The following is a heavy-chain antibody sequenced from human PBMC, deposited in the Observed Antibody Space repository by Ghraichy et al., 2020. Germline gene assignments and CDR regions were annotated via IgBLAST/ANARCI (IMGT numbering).Heavy chain of an antibody. CDR1: GYTFTGYY. Sequence: ASVKVSCKASGYTFTGYYMHWVRQAPGQGLEWMGWINPNSGGTNYAQKFQGRVTMTRDTSISTAYMELSRLRADDTAVYYCARGGWLGYCRSTSWTLDAFSIWGQGTMVTVSS. D-gene: IGHD2-2*01. CDR2: INPNSGGT. J-gene: IGHJ3*02. V-gene: IGHV1-2*02. CDR3: ARGGWLGYCRSTSWTLDAFSI.